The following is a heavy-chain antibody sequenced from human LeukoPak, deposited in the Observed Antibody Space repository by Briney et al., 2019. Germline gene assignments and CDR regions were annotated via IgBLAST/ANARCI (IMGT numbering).Heavy chain of an antibody. D-gene: IGHD6-19*01. CDR2: IYSGGSK. CDR1: GFTVSSNY. J-gene: IGHJ4*02. Sequence: GGSLRLFCAASGFTVSSNYMSWVRQAPGKGLEWVSVIYSGGSKYYADSVKGRFTISRDNSKNTLYLQMNSLRAEDTAVYYCARDRRSLDSSGWTFDYWGQGTLVTVSS. CDR3: ARDRRSLDSSGWTFDY. V-gene: IGHV3-66*01.